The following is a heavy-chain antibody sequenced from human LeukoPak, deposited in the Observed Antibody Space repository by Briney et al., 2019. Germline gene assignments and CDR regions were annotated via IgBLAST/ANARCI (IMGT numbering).Heavy chain of an antibody. V-gene: IGHV4-59*11. J-gene: IGHJ4*02. CDR1: GGSISSHY. CDR2: IYYSGST. CDR3: ERDGDYGFDY. D-gene: IGHD4-17*01. Sequence: SETLSLTCTVSGGSISSHYWSWIRQPPGKGLEGIVYIYYSGSTNYNPSLKSRVTISVDTSKNQFSLKLSSVTAADTAVYYCERDGDYGFDYWGQGTLVSVSS.